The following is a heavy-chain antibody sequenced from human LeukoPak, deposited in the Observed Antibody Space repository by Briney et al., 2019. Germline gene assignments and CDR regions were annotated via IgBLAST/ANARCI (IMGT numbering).Heavy chain of an antibody. J-gene: IGHJ3*02. Sequence: SVKVSCKASGGTFSSYAINWVRQAPGQGLEWMGGIIPIFGTANYAQKFQGRVTITADESTSTAYMELSSLRSEDTAVYYCARGPEDGYNYLDAFDIWGQGTMVTVSS. CDR2: IIPIFGTA. CDR1: GGTFSSYA. D-gene: IGHD5-24*01. CDR3: ARGPEDGYNYLDAFDI. V-gene: IGHV1-69*13.